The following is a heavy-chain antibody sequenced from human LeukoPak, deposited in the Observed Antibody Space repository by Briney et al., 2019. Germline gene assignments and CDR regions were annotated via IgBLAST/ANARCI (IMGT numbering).Heavy chain of an antibody. CDR2: ISYDGSNK. Sequence: GESLRLSCAASGFTFSSYAMTWVRQAPGKGLEWVAVISYDGSNKYYADSVKGRFTISRDNSKNTLYLQMNSLRAEDTAVYYCAKVWPLYYDFWSGPFDYWGQGTLVTVSS. V-gene: IGHV3-30*18. CDR3: AKVWPLYYDFWSGPFDY. D-gene: IGHD3-3*01. CDR1: GFTFSSYA. J-gene: IGHJ4*02.